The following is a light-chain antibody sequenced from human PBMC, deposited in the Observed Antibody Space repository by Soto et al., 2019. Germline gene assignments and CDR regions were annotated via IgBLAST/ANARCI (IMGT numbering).Light chain of an antibody. J-gene: IGKJ1*01. CDR3: XXXXXXXXWT. V-gene: IGKV1-39*01. CDR1: QSIVTY. Sequence: DIQMTQSPSSLSASVGDRVTITCRASQSIVTYLNWYLQKPGKAPKLLIYAASNLQSGVPSRFSGSGSGTDFTLTISSLQPEDFATYXXXXXXXXXXWTFGQGTKVDIK. CDR2: AAS.